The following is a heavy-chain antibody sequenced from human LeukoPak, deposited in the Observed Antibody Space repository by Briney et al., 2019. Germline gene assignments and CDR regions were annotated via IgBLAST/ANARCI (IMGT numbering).Heavy chain of an antibody. J-gene: IGHJ5*02. CDR2: IYTSGST. D-gene: IGHD3-22*01. CDR3: ARVNYDSSEGWFDP. Sequence: PSETLSLTCTVSGGSISSYYWSWLRQPAGKGLEWIGRIYTSGSTNYNPSLKSRVTMSVDTSKNQFSLKLSSVTAADTAVYYCARVNYDSSEGWFDPWGQGTLVTVSS. V-gene: IGHV4-4*07. CDR1: GGSISSYY.